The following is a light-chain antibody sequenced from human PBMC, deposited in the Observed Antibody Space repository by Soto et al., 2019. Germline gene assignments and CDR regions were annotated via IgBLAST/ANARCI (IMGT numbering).Light chain of an antibody. CDR2: EVS. CDR3: SSYTSSSTL. Sequence: QSALTQPASVSGSPGQSITISCTGTSSDVGGYNYVSWSQQHPGKAPKLLISEVSNRPSGVSNRFSGSKSGNTASLTISGLQAEDEADYYCSSYTSSSTLFGGGTQLTVL. CDR1: SSDVGGYNY. V-gene: IGLV2-14*03. J-gene: IGLJ2*01.